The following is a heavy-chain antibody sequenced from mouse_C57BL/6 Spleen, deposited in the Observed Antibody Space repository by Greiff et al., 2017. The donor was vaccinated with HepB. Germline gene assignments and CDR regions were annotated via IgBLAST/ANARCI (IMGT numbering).Heavy chain of an antibody. CDR1: GFNIKDDY. V-gene: IGHV14-4*01. D-gene: IGHD1-1*01. CDR3: TRPHYYGSSYFDY. CDR2: IDPENGDT. J-gene: IGHJ2*01. Sequence: VQLKQSGAELVRPGASVKLSCTASGFNIKDDYMHWVKQRPEQGLEWIGWIDPENGDTEYASKFQGKATITADTSSNTAYLQLSSLTSEDTAVYYCTRPHYYGSSYFDYWGQGTTLTVSS.